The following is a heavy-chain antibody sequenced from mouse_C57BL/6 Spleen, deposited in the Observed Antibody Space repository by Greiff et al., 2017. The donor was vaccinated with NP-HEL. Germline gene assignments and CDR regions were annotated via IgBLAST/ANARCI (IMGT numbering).Heavy chain of an antibody. CDR3: ARLPDWYFDV. CDR2: INPSSGYT. V-gene: IGHV1-7*01. J-gene: IGHJ1*03. CDR1: GYTFTSYW. Sequence: VQGVESGAELAKPGASVKLSCKASGYTFTSYWMHWVKQRPGQGLEWIGYINPSSGYTKYNQKFKDKATLTADKSSSTAYMQLSSLTYEDSAVYYCARLPDWYFDVWGTGTTVTVSS.